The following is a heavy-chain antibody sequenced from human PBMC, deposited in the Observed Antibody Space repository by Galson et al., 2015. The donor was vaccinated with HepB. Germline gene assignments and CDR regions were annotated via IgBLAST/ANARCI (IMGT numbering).Heavy chain of an antibody. CDR2: IITIIGTA. V-gene: IGHV1-69*13. CDR1: GGTFSSYA. Sequence: SVKVSCKASGGTFSSYAISWVRQAPGQGLEWMGGIITIIGTANYAQKFQGRVTITADESTSTAYMELSSLRSEDTAVYYCARVPASPPDAFDIWGQGTMVTVSS. CDR3: ARVPASPPDAFDI. J-gene: IGHJ3*02.